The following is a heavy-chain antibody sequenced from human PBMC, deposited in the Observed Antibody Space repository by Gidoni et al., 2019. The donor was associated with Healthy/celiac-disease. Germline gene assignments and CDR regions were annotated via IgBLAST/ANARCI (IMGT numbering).Heavy chain of an antibody. CDR3: ARGSGYEGGAFDI. J-gene: IGHJ3*02. V-gene: IGHV3-7*04. Sequence: EVQLVESGGGLVQPGGPLRLSCAASGFTVSSYWMSWVRQAPGKGLEWVANIKQDGSEKYYVDSVKGRFTISRDNAKNSLYLQMNSLRAEDTAVYYCARGSGYEGGAFDIWGQGTMVTVSS. D-gene: IGHD5-12*01. CDR2: IKQDGSEK. CDR1: GFTVSSYW.